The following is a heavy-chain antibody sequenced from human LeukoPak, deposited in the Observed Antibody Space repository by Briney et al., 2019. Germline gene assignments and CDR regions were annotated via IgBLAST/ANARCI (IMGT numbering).Heavy chain of an antibody. J-gene: IGHJ4*02. D-gene: IGHD3-10*01. V-gene: IGHV1-69*04. Sequence: SVKISCKASGGTFSSYAISWVRQAPGQGLEWMGRIIPILGIANYAQKFQGRVTITADKSTSTAYMELSSLRSEDTAVYYCAKDGSGSYYNGDYFDYWGQGTLVTVSS. CDR1: GGTFSSYA. CDR3: AKDGSGSYYNGDYFDY. CDR2: IIPILGIA.